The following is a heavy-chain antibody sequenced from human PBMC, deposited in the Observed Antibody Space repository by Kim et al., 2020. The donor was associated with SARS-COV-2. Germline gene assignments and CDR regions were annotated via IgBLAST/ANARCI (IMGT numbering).Heavy chain of an antibody. J-gene: IGHJ5*02. CDR3: ARSSGSYYNFWAWFDP. CDR1: GGTFSSYA. Sequence: SVKVSCKASGGTFSSYAISWVRQAPGQGLEWMGGIIPIFGTANYAQKFQGRVTITADESTSTAYMELSSLRSEDTAVYYCARSSGSYYNFWAWFDPWGQGTLGTVSS. D-gene: IGHD3-10*01. V-gene: IGHV1-69*13. CDR2: IIPIFGTA.